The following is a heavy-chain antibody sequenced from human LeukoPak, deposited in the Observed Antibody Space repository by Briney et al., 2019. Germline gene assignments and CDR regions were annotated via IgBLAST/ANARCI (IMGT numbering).Heavy chain of an antibody. Sequence: ASVTVSFKASGYTFTSYYMHWVRQAPGQGLEWMGIINPSGGSTSYAQKFQGRVTMTRDTSTSTVYMELSSLRSEDTAVYYCARDQGSGSYLGYWGQGTLVTVSS. CDR1: GYTFTSYY. J-gene: IGHJ4*02. CDR3: ARDQGSGSYLGY. V-gene: IGHV1-46*01. D-gene: IGHD1-26*01. CDR2: INPSGGST.